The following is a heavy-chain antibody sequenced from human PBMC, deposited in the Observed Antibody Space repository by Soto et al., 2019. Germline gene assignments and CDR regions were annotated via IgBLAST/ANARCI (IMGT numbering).Heavy chain of an antibody. J-gene: IGHJ6*02. CDR1: GFLLNTYG. CDR3: ARGGGSGKNGMDV. Sequence: QVQLVESGGGVVQPGRSLRLSCTASGFLLNTYGMHWVRQAPGKGLEWVAVTWYDGRNKYYADSVQGRFFISRANSKNTLYLEMDSLSAGDTAVYYCARGGGSGKNGMDVWGQGTTVTVSS. D-gene: IGHD3-10*01. CDR2: TWYDGRNK. V-gene: IGHV3-33*01.